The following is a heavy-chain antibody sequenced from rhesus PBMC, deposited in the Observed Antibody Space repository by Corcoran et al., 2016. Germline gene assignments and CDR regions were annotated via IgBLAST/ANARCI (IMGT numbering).Heavy chain of an antibody. CDR1: GGSISSND. J-gene: IGHJ4*01. D-gene: IGHD5-24*01. CDR2: IYGSIGST. CDR3: ARGTPPGGYSDFDY. V-gene: IGHV4-147*01. Sequence: QVQLQESGPGLVKPSETLSLTCAVSGGSISSNDWSWIRQPPGKGLEWVGRIYGSIGSTSSNPALTRRVTISTDTSKNQFSLKLSAVTAADTAVYYCARGTPPGGYSDFDYWGQGVLVTVSS.